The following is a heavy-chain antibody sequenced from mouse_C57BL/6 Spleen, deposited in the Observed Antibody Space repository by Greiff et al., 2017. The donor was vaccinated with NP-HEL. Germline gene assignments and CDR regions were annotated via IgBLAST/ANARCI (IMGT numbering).Heavy chain of an antibody. J-gene: IGHJ3*01. CDR1: GYAFSSSW. Sequence: VQLQESGPELVKPGASVKISCKASGYAFSSSWMNWVKQRPGKGLEWIGRIYPGDGDTNYNGKFKGKATLTADKSSSTAYMQLSSLTSEDSAVYFCARSRNDFAYWGQGTLVTVSA. CDR2: IYPGDGDT. V-gene: IGHV1-82*01. D-gene: IGHD2-3*01. CDR3: ARSRNDFAY.